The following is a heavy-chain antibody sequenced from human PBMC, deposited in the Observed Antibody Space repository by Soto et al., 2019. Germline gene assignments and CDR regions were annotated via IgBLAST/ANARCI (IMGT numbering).Heavy chain of an antibody. J-gene: IGHJ4*02. CDR2: ISYDGSNK. CDR1: GFTFSSYA. CDR3: ARGVGGSGYYLFDY. V-gene: IGHV3-30-3*01. D-gene: IGHD3-22*01. Sequence: QVQLVESGGGVVQPGRSLRLSCAASGFTFSSYAMHWVRQAPGKGLERVAVISYDGSNKYYADSVKGRFTISRDNSKNTLYLQMNSLRAEDTAVYYCARGVGGSGYYLFDYRGQGTLVTVSS.